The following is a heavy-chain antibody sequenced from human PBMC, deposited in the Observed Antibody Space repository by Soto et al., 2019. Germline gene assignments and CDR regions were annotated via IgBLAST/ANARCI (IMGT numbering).Heavy chain of an antibody. J-gene: IGHJ4*02. D-gene: IGHD3-22*01. CDR2: VTDTGGDA. V-gene: IGHV3-23*01. CDR3: ARGPNYYDNGGFFGY. Sequence: EVQLLESGGDLVQPGGSLRLSCVASGITFGSRAMSWVRQAPGEGLEWVSTVTDTGGDAKYADSVRGRFTISRDNSNSAMYLQMSALRDEDTAVYYCARGPNYYDNGGFFGYWGQGALVTVSS. CDR1: GITFGSRA.